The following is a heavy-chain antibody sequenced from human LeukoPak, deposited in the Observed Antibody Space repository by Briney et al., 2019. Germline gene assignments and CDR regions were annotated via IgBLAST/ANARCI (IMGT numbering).Heavy chain of an antibody. V-gene: IGHV3-23*01. D-gene: IGHD3-10*01. J-gene: IGHJ4*02. CDR3: AKLISGGTEGY. CDR1: GLTLTSHP. CDR2: ISGSGGST. Sequence: QPGGSLRLSCAASGLTLTSHPMSWVRQAPGKGLEWVSAISGSGGSTYYADSVKGRFTISRDNSKNTLYLQMSSLRAEDTAVYYCAKLISGGTEGYWGQGTLVTVSS.